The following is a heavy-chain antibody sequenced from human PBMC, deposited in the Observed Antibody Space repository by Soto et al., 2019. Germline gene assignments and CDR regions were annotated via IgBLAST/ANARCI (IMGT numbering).Heavy chain of an antibody. CDR3: ARVPPMVLPSFFDY. D-gene: IGHD3-10*01. CDR1: GFTFSDYY. CDR2: ISGSGITI. Sequence: GGSLRLSFAASGFTFSDYYMGWIRQAPGKGLEWVSYISGSGITIYYADSVKGRFFISRDNAKKSLYLQTNSLRAEDTAVYYCARVPPMVLPSFFDYWGQGSLVTVSS. J-gene: IGHJ4*02. V-gene: IGHV3-11*01.